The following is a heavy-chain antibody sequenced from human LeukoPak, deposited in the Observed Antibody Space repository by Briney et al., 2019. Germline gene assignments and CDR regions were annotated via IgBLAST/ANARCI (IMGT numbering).Heavy chain of an antibody. CDR3: AKDDALIRFND. Sequence: GGSLRLSCAASGFTFSSYGMSWVRQAPGKGLEWVSAISGSGGSTYYADSVKGRFTISRDNSKNTLYLQIYSLRAGDTAVYYCAKDDALIRFNDWGQGTLVTVSS. V-gene: IGHV3-23*01. CDR2: ISGSGGST. J-gene: IGHJ4*02. CDR1: GFTFSSYG. D-gene: IGHD3-3*01.